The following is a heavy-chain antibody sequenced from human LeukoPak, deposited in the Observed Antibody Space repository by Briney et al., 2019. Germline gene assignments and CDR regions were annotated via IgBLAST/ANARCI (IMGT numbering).Heavy chain of an antibody. CDR3: ARQLSGSYPFDS. J-gene: IGHJ4*02. Sequence: GDSLKISCKGSGYNFGNYWIGWVRQMPGKGLEWMGIIYPGDSNMRYSPPFQGQVTISADRSISTAYLQWSSLKASDTAMYYCARQLSGSYPFDSWGQGTLVTVSS. CDR2: IYPGDSNM. V-gene: IGHV5-51*01. D-gene: IGHD1-26*01. CDR1: GYNFGNYW.